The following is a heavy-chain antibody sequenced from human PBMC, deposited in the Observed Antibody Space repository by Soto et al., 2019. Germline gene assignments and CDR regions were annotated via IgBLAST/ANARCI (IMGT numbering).Heavy chain of an antibody. V-gene: IGHV4-4*02. CDR1: GGSISSSNW. Sequence: SETLCLTCGVSGGSISSSNWWSWVRQPPGKGLEWIGEIYHSGNTNYNPSLKSRVTMAVDKSRNQFSLKLSSVTAADTAVYYCARRWGEGRVDYWGQGTLVTVSS. J-gene: IGHJ4*02. CDR3: ARRWGEGRVDY. D-gene: IGHD3-10*01. CDR2: IYHSGNT.